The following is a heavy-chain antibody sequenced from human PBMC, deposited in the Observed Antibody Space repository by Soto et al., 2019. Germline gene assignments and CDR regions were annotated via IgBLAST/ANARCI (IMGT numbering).Heavy chain of an antibody. CDR1: GYSFTSYW. CDR3: ASGIAAAGMRYYYYGMDV. CDR2: IDPSDSYT. J-gene: IGHJ6*02. V-gene: IGHV5-10-1*01. Sequence: PGESMKISCKGSGYSFTSYWISWVRQMPGEGLEWMGRIDPSDSYTNYSPSFQGHVTISADKSISTTYLQWSSLKASDTAMYYCASGIAAAGMRYYYYGMDVWGQGTTVTVSS. D-gene: IGHD6-13*01.